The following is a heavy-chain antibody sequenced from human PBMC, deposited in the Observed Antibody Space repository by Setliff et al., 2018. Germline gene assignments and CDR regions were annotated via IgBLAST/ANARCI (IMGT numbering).Heavy chain of an antibody. J-gene: IGHJ4*02. CDR2: ISNGDGAV. V-gene: IGHV3-48*03. Sequence: GESLKISRAASGSSFTTYELNWVRQAPGKGLEWLAYISNGDGAVHYADSVKGRFTISRDNTKNSLYLQMNSLRAEDTAVYYCARDQGSFGYRAFDYWGLGTLVTVSS. CDR1: GSSFTTYE. CDR3: ARDQGSFGYRAFDY. D-gene: IGHD5-18*01.